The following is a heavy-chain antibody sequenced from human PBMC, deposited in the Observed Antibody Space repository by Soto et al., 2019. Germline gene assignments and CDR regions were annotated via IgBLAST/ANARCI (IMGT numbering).Heavy chain of an antibody. V-gene: IGHV1-69*04. CDR2: IIPILGIA. CDR1: GGTFSSYT. J-gene: IGHJ6*02. Sequence: SVKVSCKASGGTFSSYTISWVRQAPGQGLEWMGRIIPILGIANYAQKFQGRVTITEDTSTDTAYMELSSLRSEDTAVYYCATDAARTASYYYYYGMDVWGQGTTVTVSS. D-gene: IGHD2-21*02. CDR3: ATDAARTASYYYYYGMDV.